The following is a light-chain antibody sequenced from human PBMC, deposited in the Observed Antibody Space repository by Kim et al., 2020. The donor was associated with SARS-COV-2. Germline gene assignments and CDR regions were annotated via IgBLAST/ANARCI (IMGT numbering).Light chain of an antibody. CDR2: SAS. V-gene: IGKV1-39*01. CDR3: QQSNSFPIT. J-gene: IGKJ5*01. CDR1: QIISNY. Sequence: ASIGDTVTNTFRARQIISNYLNWYQHKSRKAPRPLIFSASRLYSEVPSRFSGSGSGTDLTLTISSLQHEDFGIYYCQQSNSFPITFGQGTRLEIK.